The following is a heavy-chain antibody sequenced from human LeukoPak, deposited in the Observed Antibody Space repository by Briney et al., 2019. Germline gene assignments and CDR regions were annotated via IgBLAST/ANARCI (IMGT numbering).Heavy chain of an antibody. CDR2: IIPIFGTA. V-gene: IGHV1-69*05. CDR3: ARARLSPSADIPGAFDI. Sequence: SVKVSCKASGGTFSSYAISWVRQAPGQGLEWMGGIIPIFGTANYAQKFQGRVTITTDESTSTAYMELSSLRSEDTAVYYCARARLSPSADIPGAFDIWGQGTMVTVSS. D-gene: IGHD2-2*02. J-gene: IGHJ3*02. CDR1: GGTFSSYA.